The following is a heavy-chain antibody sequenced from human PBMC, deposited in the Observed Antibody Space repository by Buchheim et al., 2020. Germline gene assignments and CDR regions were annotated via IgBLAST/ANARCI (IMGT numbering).Heavy chain of an antibody. CDR2: ISYDGSNK. Sequence: QVKLVESGGGVVQPGRSLRLSCSASEFTFKSYAMHWVRQTPGKGLEWLAVISYDGSNKYYADSVKGRFTISRDNSKNTLSLQMNSLRNEDTAVYYCARSPTTPIRAPVQTNPYHFGMDVWGQGTT. V-gene: IGHV3-30*01. CDR3: ARSPTTPIRAPVQTNPYHFGMDV. J-gene: IGHJ6*02. D-gene: IGHD1-14*01. CDR1: EFTFKSYA.